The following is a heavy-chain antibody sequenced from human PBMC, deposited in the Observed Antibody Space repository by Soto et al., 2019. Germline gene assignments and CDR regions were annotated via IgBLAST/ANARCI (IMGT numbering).Heavy chain of an antibody. CDR3: ARSVFP. J-gene: IGHJ5*02. V-gene: IGHV4-31*03. Sequence: VQLQESGPGLVKPSQTLSLTCTVSGGSIRTGGYYWNWIRQHPGKSLEWIGYFYYSGSTYYNPSLKSRVTISVNTSKNQVSLRLSSVTAADTAVYYCARSVFPWGQGTLVTFSS. CDR2: FYYSGST. CDR1: GGSIRTGGYY.